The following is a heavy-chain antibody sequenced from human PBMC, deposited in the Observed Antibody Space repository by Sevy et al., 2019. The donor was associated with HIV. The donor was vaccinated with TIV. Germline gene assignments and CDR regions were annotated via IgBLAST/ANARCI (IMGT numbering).Heavy chain of an antibody. J-gene: IGHJ4*02. CDR1: GYTFTDYY. CDR2: IKPKSGVT. V-gene: IGHV1-2*02. Sequence: ASVKVSCKASGYTFTDYYLHWLRQAPGQGREWVGYIKPKSGVTNYPRKFRSRVTVTADTSLGTVYMEVRSLRSDDTALYYCARGRVMFDSWGQGTLVTVSS. CDR3: ARGRVMFDS.